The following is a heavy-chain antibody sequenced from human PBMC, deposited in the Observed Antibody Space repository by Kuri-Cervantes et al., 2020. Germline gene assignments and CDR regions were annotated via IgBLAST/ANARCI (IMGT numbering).Heavy chain of an antibody. J-gene: IGHJ4*02. D-gene: IGHD1-1*01. CDR3: VKDRIDHWNDPPFDY. Sequence: GESLKISCTASGFTFSTHDMSWVRQAPGKGLEWVSIIRSSGSGGTTYYADSVKVRFSISRDNSKTTLFLQVTSLRAEDTAVYYCVKDRIDHWNDPPFDYWGQGTLVTVSS. CDR1: GFTFSTHD. V-gene: IGHV3-23*01. CDR2: IRSSGSGGTT.